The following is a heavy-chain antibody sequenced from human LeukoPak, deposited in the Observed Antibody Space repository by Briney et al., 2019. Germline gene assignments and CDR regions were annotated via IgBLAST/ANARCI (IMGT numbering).Heavy chain of an antibody. CDR3: ARSRCSSTSCYWYYYGMDV. CDR2: IYYSGST. V-gene: IGHV4-59*08. Sequence: LETLSLTCTVSGGSISSYYWSWIRQPPGKGLEWIGYIYYSGSTNYNPSLKSRVTISVDTSKNQFSLKLSSVTAADTAVYYCARSRCSSTSCYWYYYGMDVWGQGTTVTVSS. D-gene: IGHD2-2*01. J-gene: IGHJ6*02. CDR1: GGSISSYY.